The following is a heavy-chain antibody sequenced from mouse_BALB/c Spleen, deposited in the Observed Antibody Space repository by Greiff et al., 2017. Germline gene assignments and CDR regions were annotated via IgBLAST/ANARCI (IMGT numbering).Heavy chain of an antibody. CDR1: GFTFSDYY. D-gene: IGHD2-4*01. J-gene: IGHJ3*01. Sequence: EVKLMESGGGLVKPGGSLKLSCAASGFTFSDYYMYWVRQTPEKRLEWVATISDGGSYTYYPDSVKGRFTISRDNAKNNLYLQMSSLKSEDTAMYYCARPCYYDYDDGAYWGQGTLVTVSA. CDR2: ISDGGSYT. V-gene: IGHV5-4*02. CDR3: ARPCYYDYDDGAY.